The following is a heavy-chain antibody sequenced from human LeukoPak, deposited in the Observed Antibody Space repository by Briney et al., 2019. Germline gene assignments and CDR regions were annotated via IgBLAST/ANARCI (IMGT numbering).Heavy chain of an antibody. V-gene: IGHV4-34*01. J-gene: IGHJ6*04. CDR1: GGSFSGYY. CDR2: INRSGST. Sequence: SETLSLTCAVYGGSFSGYYWSWIRQPPGKGLEWIGEINRSGSTNYNPSLKSRVTISVDTSKNQFSLKLSSVTAADTAVYYCARGVRITMVRGVPFNYGMDVWGKGTTVTVSS. D-gene: IGHD3-10*01. CDR3: ARGVRITMVRGVPFNYGMDV.